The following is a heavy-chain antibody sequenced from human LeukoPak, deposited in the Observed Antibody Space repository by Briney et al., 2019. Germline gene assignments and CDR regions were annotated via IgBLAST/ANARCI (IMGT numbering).Heavy chain of an antibody. Sequence: PSETLSLTSTVPLGSISSYYWSGIPHPPRKGRERSGYIYYSGSNNYHPSLKSRVIISVDTYKNQFFLKLSSVTAADTAVYYCARAHSDSSGYGNWFDSWGQGTLVTVSS. CDR1: LGSISSYY. V-gene: IGHV4-59*01. D-gene: IGHD3-22*01. J-gene: IGHJ5*01. CDR2: IYYSGSN. CDR3: ARAHSDSSGYGNWFDS.